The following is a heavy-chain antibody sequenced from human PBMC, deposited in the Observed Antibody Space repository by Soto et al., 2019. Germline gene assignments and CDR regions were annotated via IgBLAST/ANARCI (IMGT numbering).Heavy chain of an antibody. CDR3: TRAIAATGPAEY. CDR1: GYTFTSNG. V-gene: IGHV1-18*01. D-gene: IGHD6-13*01. J-gene: IGHJ4*02. CDR2: IGAYNGDT. Sequence: QIHLVQSGPEVRKPGASVKVSCKPSGYTFTSNGFSWVRQTPGQGLEWMCWIGAYNGDTNYAPKFQGRVTMTTDTTTSTAYMELRSLRSDDTAVYFCTRAIAATGPAEYWGQGTLVTVSS.